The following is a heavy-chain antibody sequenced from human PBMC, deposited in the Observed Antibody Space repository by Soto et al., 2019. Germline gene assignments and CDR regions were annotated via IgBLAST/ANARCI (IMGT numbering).Heavy chain of an antibody. CDR3: ATLWFGESPY. V-gene: IGHV4-39*01. D-gene: IGHD3-10*01. CDR1: GGSISRNSYY. CDR2: IYYSGST. J-gene: IGHJ4*02. Sequence: QLQLQESGPGLVKPSETLSLTCTVSGGSISRNSYYWGWIRQPPGKGLEWIGSIYYSGSTYYNPSLKSRVTISVDTSKNQCSLKLSSVTAADTAVYYCATLWFGESPYWGQGTLVTVSS.